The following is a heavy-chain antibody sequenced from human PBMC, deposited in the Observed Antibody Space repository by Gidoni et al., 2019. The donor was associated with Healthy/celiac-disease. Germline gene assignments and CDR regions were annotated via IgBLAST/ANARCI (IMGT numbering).Heavy chain of an antibody. CDR2: ISVSGGST. CDR3: AKMGLWGVGATRDGYFDL. D-gene: IGHD1-26*01. Sequence: EVQLLESGGGLVQPGGSLRLSWAASGFTFSSYAMSWVRQAPGKGLEWVSAISVSGGSTCYADAVKCRFPISRDNSKNTLYLQMNSLRAEDTAVYYCAKMGLWGVGATRDGYFDLWGRGTLVTVSS. CDR1: GFTFSSYA. V-gene: IGHV3-23*01. J-gene: IGHJ2*01.